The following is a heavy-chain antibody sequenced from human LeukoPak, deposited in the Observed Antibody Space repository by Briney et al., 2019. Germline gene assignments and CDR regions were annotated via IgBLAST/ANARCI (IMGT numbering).Heavy chain of an antibody. D-gene: IGHD5-18*01. CDR1: GFTFSSYA. V-gene: IGHV3-64*01. CDR2: ISSNGGST. CDR3: ARDGDTAMVPGSFDY. Sequence: GGSLRLSCAASGFTFSSYAMHWVRQAPGKGLQYVSAISSNGGSTYYANSVKGRFTISRDNSKNTLYLQMGSLRAEDMAVYYCARDGDTAMVPGSFDYWGQGTLVTVSS. J-gene: IGHJ4*02.